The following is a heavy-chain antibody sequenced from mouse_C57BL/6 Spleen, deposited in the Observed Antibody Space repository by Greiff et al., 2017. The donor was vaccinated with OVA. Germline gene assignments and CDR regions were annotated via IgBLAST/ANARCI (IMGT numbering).Heavy chain of an antibody. CDR3: ARFYYGSSYDSYFDY. V-gene: IGHV1-69*01. CDR1: GYTFTSYW. J-gene: IGHJ2*01. CDR2: IDPSDSYT. Sequence: QVQLQQPGAELVMPGASVKLSCKASGYTFTSYWMHWVKQRPGQGLEWIGEIDPSDSYTNYNQKFKGKSTLTVDKSSSTAYMQLSSLTSEDSAVYYCARFYYGSSYDSYFDYWGQGTTLTVSS. D-gene: IGHD1-1*01.